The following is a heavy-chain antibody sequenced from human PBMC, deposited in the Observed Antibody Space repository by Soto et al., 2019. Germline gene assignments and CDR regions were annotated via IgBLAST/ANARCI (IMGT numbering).Heavy chain of an antibody. V-gene: IGHV4-4*07. CDR3: ARVAFSDFGMDV. CDR2: VFSSGST. Sequence: PSETLSLTCSVPGGAISSYYWSWVRQPAGKGLEWIGRVFSSGSTNYNASLKSRVTMSIDTSKNEVSLTLRSVTAADTAVYYCARVAFSDFGMDVWGPGTTVTVSS. J-gene: IGHJ6*02. CDR1: GGAISSYY. D-gene: IGHD3-3*02.